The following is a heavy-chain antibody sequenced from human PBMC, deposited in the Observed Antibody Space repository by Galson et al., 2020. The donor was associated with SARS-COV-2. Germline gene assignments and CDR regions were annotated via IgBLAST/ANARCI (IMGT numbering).Heavy chain of an antibody. CDR1: GYSFTSYW. CDR3: ARVRADYYGSGSYFRDFDY. CDR2: IYPDDSDT. V-gene: IGHV5-51*01. D-gene: IGHD3-10*01. Sequence: KIGESLKISCKGSGYSFTSYWIGWVRQMPGKGLEWMGIIYPDDSDTRYSPSFQGQVTISADKSICTAYLQWSSLKASDTAMYYCARVRADYYGSGSYFRDFDYWGQGTLVTVSS. J-gene: IGHJ4*02.